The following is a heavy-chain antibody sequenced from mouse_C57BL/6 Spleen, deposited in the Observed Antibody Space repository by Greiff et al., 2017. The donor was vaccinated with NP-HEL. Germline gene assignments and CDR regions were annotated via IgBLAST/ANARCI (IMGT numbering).Heavy chain of an antibody. J-gene: IGHJ4*01. D-gene: IGHD2-1*01. V-gene: IGHV1-64*01. CDR1: GYTLTSYW. CDR2: IHPNSGST. Sequence: QVQLQQPGAELVKPGASVKLSCKASGYTLTSYWMHWVKQRPGQGLEWIGMIHPNSGSTNYNEKFKSKATLTVDKSSSTAYMQLSSLTSEDSAVYYCAREGGNYLLAMDYWGQGTSVTVSS. CDR3: AREGGNYLLAMDY.